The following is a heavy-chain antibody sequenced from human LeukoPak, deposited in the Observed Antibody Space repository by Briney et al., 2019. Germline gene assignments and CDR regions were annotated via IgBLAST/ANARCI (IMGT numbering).Heavy chain of an antibody. CDR3: ARAGVQLWFEAPLDV. Sequence: GASVKDSCKASGYTFTGYGISWVRKAPGQGLEWMGWISGYNGNTNYAQKLQGRVTMTTDTSTSTAYMELRSLRSDDTAVYYCARAGVQLWFEAPLDVWGKGTTVTVSS. V-gene: IGHV1-18*01. D-gene: IGHD5-18*01. CDR1: GYTFTGYG. CDR2: ISGYNGNT. J-gene: IGHJ6*04.